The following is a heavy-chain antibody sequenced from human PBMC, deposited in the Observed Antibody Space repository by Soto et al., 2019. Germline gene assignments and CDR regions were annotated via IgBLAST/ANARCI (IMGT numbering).Heavy chain of an antibody. D-gene: IGHD2-8*01. CDR2: IYPGDSDT. V-gene: IGHV5-51*01. J-gene: IGHJ4*02. CDR1: GYTFSNCW. CDR3: ARKYCSNGIYYRDIDY. Sequence: GESLKISCKGSGYTFSNCWIGWVRQMPGKGLEWMGIIYPGDSDTKYSPSFEGHVTISADKSITTAYLQWSSLKASDTAMYYCARKYCSNGIYYRDIDYWGQGTQVTVSS.